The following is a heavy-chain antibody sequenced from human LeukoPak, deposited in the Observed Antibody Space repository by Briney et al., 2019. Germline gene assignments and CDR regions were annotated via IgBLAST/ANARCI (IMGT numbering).Heavy chain of an antibody. CDR2: INRNGDST. V-gene: IGHV3-20*04. CDR3: AKDFYRLGEFDAFDN. D-gene: IGHD3-16*01. Sequence: PGGSLRLSCAASGVTFGDYGMSWVRRAPGKGPEWVSGINRNGDSTGYADFVKGRFTISRDNAKNSLYLQMNSLRVEDTALYYCAKDFYRLGEFDAFDNWGQGTMVTVSS. CDR1: GVTFGDYG. J-gene: IGHJ3*02.